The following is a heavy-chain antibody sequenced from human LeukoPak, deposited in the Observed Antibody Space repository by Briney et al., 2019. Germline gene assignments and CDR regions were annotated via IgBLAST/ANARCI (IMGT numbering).Heavy chain of an antibody. CDR2: IYYSGST. V-gene: IGHV4-39*07. CDR1: GGSISSSSYY. Sequence: SETLSLTCTVSGGSISSSSYYWGWIRQPPGKGLEWIGSIYYSGSTYYNPSLKSRVTISVDTSKNQFSLKLSSGTAADTAVYYCATDADWFDPWGQGTLVTVSS. CDR3: ATDADWFDP. J-gene: IGHJ5*02.